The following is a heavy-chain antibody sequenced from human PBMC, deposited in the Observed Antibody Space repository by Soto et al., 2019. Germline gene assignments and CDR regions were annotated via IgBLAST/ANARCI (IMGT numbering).Heavy chain of an antibody. CDR2: IYYSGST. CDR1: GGSISSYY. CDR3: ARVTKGHGYDY. J-gene: IGHJ4*02. V-gene: IGHV4-59*01. Sequence: PSETVSLTCTVSGGSISSYYWSWIRQPPGKGLEWIGYIYYSGSTNYNPSLKSRVTISVDTSKNQFSLKLSSVTAADTAVYYCARVTKGHGYDYWGQGTLVTVSS. D-gene: IGHD4-4*01.